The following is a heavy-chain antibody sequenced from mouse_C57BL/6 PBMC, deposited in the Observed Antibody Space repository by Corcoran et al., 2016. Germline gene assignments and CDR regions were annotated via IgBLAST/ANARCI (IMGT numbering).Heavy chain of an antibody. J-gene: IGHJ4*01. CDR1: GYTFTSYG. CDR3: ASGWFFYAMDY. D-gene: IGHD2-3*01. Sequence: QVQLQQSGADLARPGASVKLSCKASGYTFTSYGISWVKQRTGQGLEWIGEIYPRSGNTYYNEKFKGKATLTADKSSSTAYMELRSLTSEDSVVYFCASGWFFYAMDYWGQGTSVTVSS. V-gene: IGHV1-81*01. CDR2: IYPRSGNT.